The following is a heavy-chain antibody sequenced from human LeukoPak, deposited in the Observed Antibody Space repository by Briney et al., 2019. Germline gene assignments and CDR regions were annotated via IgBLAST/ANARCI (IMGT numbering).Heavy chain of an antibody. CDR2: IYYTGRT. D-gene: IGHD3-22*01. V-gene: IGHV4-39*01. CDR3: ARLYYDSSGYYYFDY. Sequence: NPSETLSLTCTVSGGSITSSNHYWGWIRQPPGKGLEWIGRIYYTGRTYDNPSLKSRVTTSVDTSKNQFSLRLTSVTAADTAVYYCARLYYDSSGYYYFDYWGQGTLVTVSS. J-gene: IGHJ4*02. CDR1: GGSITSSNHY.